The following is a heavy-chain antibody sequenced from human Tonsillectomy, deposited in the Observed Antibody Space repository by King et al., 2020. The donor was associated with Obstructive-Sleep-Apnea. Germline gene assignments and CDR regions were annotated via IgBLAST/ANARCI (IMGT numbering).Heavy chain of an antibody. CDR3: ARVLLDDGAYDAFDI. CDR2: ISAYNGNT. V-gene: IGHV1-18*01. Sequence: VQLVESGAEVKKPGASVKVSCKASGYTFTSYGISWVRQAPGQGLEWMGWISAYNGNTNYAQKLQGRVTMTTDTSTSTAYMELRSLRSDDTAWYYCARVLLDDGAYDAFDIWGQGTMVTVSS. D-gene: IGHD4-17*01. J-gene: IGHJ3*02. CDR1: GYTFTSYG.